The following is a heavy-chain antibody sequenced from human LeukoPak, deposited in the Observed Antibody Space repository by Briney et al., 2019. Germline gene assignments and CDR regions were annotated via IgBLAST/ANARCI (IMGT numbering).Heavy chain of an antibody. CDR3: ARADGSVAGPPSGH. CDR1: GFTFSNSE. Sequence: GGSLRLSCTASGFTFSNSEMNWVRQAPGKGLGGVAIISYDGSDKYYADSVKGRLTISRDNSKSTLYLQMISLRTEDTAVYYCARADGSVAGPPSGHWGQGTLVTVSS. CDR2: ISYDGSDK. J-gene: IGHJ4*02. V-gene: IGHV3-30-3*01. D-gene: IGHD6-19*01.